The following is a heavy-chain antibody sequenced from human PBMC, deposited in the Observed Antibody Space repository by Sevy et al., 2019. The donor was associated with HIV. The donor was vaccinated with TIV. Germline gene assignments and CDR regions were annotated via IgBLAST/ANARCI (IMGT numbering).Heavy chain of an antibody. CDR3: ARVGYCRGGTCFSGFYYAMDV. J-gene: IGHJ6*02. CDR1: GFTLTNEF. Sequence: GGSLRLSCAVSGFTLTNEFFSWVRQAPGKGLEWVAVVYSGGATYCADSVKGRFTISRDKSKNTLYLQMKSLRAGDTAVYYCARVGYCRGGTCFSGFYYAMDVWGQGTTVTVSS. V-gene: IGHV3-53*01. D-gene: IGHD2-15*01. CDR2: VYSGGAT.